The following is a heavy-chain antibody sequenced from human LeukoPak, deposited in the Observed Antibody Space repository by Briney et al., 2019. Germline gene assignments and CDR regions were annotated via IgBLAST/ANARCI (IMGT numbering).Heavy chain of an antibody. J-gene: IGHJ4*02. CDR2: MNPNSGNT. CDR1: GYTFTSCD. D-gene: IGHD6-13*01. V-gene: IGHV1-8*01. Sequence: ASVKVSCKASGYTFTSCDINWVRQATGQGLEWMGWMNPNSGNTGYAQKFQGRVTMTRNTSISTAYMELSSLRSEDTAVYYCARSSIAAQKTGIDYWGQGTLVTVSS. CDR3: ARSSIAAQKTGIDY.